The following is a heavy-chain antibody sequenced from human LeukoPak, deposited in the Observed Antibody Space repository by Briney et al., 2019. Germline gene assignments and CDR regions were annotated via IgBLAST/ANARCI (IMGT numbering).Heavy chain of an antibody. D-gene: IGHD3-10*01. CDR2: IYYSGST. CDR3: ARDRSRGSGSFLTYYYYYGMDV. Sequence: SGPTLVKPSETLSLTCTVSGGSISSYYWSWIRQPPGKGLEWIGYIYYSGSTNYNPSLKSRVTISVDTSKNQFSLKLSSVTAADTAVYYCARDRSRGSGSFLTYYYYYGMDVWGQGTTVTVSS. CDR1: GGSISSYY. J-gene: IGHJ6*02. V-gene: IGHV4-59*01.